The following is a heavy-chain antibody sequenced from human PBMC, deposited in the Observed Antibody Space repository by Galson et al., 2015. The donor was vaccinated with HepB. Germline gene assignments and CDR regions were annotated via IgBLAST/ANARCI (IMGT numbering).Heavy chain of an antibody. J-gene: IGHJ5*02. V-gene: IGHV3-30*03. CDR2: ISYDGSNK. D-gene: IGHD2-2*01. CDR3: ARVVIDIVVVPAAIEGFDP. CDR1: GFTFSSYG. Sequence: SLRLSCAASGFTFSSYGMHWVRQAPGKGLEWVAVISYDGSNKYYADSVKGRFTISRDNSKNTLYLQMNSLRAEDTAVYYCARVVIDIVVVPAAIEGFDPWGQGTLVTVSS.